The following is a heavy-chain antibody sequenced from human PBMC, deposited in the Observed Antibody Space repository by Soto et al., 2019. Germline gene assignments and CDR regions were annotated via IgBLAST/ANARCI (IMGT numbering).Heavy chain of an antibody. D-gene: IGHD3-10*01. CDR1: GFTFSSYA. Sequence: GGSLRLSCAASGFTFSSYAMSWVRQAPGKGLEWVSAISGSGGSTYYADSVKGRFTISRDNSKNTLYLQMNSLRAEDTAVYYCAKDLDYGSGSYYSPLDYWGQGTLVTVSS. CDR3: AKDLDYGSGSYYSPLDY. J-gene: IGHJ4*02. CDR2: ISGSGGST. V-gene: IGHV3-23*01.